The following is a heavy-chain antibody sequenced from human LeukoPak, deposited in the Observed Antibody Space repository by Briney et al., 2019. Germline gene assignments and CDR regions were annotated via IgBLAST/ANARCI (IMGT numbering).Heavy chain of an antibody. CDR2: INSDETST. V-gene: IGHV3-74*03. Sequence: PGGSLRLSCAASGFTFSKYWMHWVRQAPGKGLVWVSRINSDETSTTYADSVKGRFTISRDSAKNTLYLQMNSLRVEDTAVYYCARDSYGSGGEVDYWGQGTLVTVSS. CDR3: ARDSYGSGGEVDY. J-gene: IGHJ4*02. D-gene: IGHD2-15*01. CDR1: GFTFSKYW.